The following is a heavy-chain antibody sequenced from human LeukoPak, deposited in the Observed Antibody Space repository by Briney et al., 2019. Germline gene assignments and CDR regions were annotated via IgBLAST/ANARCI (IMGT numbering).Heavy chain of an antibody. V-gene: IGHV4-59*01. CDR1: GGSLSSYF. Sequence: SETLSLTCTVSGGSLSSYFWNWIRQPPGKGLEWISYMHNSGTSNYNPSLKSRVTIALDTSKHQFSLKLNSVTAADTAVYYCARSRGGFGDYGSWFDPWGQGTLVTVSS. D-gene: IGHD4-17*01. CDR2: MHNSGTS. CDR3: ARSRGGFGDYGSWFDP. J-gene: IGHJ5*02.